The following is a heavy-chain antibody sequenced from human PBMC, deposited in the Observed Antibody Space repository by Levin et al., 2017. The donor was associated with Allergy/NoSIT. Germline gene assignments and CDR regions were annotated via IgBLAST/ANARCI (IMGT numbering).Heavy chain of an antibody. CDR3: ATSMYYHGTGGYYYDGHFDY. V-gene: IGHV4-30-4*01. J-gene: IGHJ4*02. Sequence: SETLSLTCTVSGDSISSGDYYWSWIRQPPGKGLEWIGSIQYSGNTYYGPSLKSRVISSLDTSKNQFSLRLTSVTAADTAVYYCATSMYYHGTGGYYYDGHFDYWGQGTLVTVSS. D-gene: IGHD3-22*01. CDR1: GDSISSGDYY. CDR2: IQYSGNT.